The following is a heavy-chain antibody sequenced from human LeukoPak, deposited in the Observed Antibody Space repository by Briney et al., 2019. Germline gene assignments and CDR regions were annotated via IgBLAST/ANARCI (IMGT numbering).Heavy chain of an antibody. CDR2: IYSSGST. V-gene: IGHV4-39*07. CDR1: GASINSGSNY. CDR3: ATLNGGGYMDV. J-gene: IGHJ6*03. D-gene: IGHD4-23*01. Sequence: PSETLSLTCRVSGASINSGSNYWGWIRQPPGKTLEWIGSIYSSGSTYYNPSLKSRVIIMIDTPKNHFSLTLSSVTAADTAVYYCATLNGGGYMDVWGKGSTVTISS.